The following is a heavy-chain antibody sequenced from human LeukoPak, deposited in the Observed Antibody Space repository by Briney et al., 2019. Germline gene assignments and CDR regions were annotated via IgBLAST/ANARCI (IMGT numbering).Heavy chain of an antibody. V-gene: IGHV4-59*08. D-gene: IGHD1-1*01. CDR2: IYYSGGT. Sequence: SETLSLTCTVSGGSMSPFYWSWIRQSPGKGLAWIGSIYYSGGTNYNPSLKSPVTISVDTSKNQFSLELSSVTAADTAVYYCAVNSTKHTFDIWGQGTMVTVSS. CDR1: GGSMSPFY. J-gene: IGHJ3*02. CDR3: AVNSTKHTFDI.